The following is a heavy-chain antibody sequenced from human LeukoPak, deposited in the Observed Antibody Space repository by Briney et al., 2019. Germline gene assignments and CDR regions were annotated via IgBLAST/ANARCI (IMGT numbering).Heavy chain of an antibody. D-gene: IGHD5-12*01. CDR1: GYSITSAYY. CDR2: IYYSGST. CDR3: ARAVSGYDPNWFDP. J-gene: IGHJ5*02. Sequence: SETLSLTCTVSGYSITSAYYWGWIRQPPGKGLEWIGYIYYSGSTNYNPSLKSRVTISVDTSKNQFSLKLSSVTAADTAVYYCARAVSGYDPNWFDPWGQGTLVTVSS. V-gene: IGHV4-61*01.